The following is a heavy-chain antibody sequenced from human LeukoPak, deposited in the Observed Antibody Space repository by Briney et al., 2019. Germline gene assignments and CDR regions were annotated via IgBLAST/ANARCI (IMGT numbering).Heavy chain of an antibody. CDR2: IRSKAYGGTT. CDR3: TRRGEMATISFDY. D-gene: IGHD5-24*01. V-gene: IGHV3-49*03. J-gene: IGHJ4*02. CDR1: GFTFGDYA. Sequence: PGGSLRLSCTVSGFTFGDYAMSWFRQAPGKGLEWVGFIRSKAYGGTTEYAASVKGRFTISRDDSKSIAYLQMNSLKTEDTAVYYCTRRGEMATISFDYWGQGTLVTVSS.